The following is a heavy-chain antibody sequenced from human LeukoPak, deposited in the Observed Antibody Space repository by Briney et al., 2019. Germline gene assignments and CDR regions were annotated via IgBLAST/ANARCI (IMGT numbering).Heavy chain of an antibody. CDR3: ARGIVGATTGD. CDR1: GYTFTGYY. Sequence: ASVKVSCKASGYTFTGYYMHWVRQAPGQGLEWMGWINPNNGVTNYAQKFQGRVTMTRDTSISTAYMELSRLRSDDTAVYYCARGIVGATTGDWGQGTLVTVSS. D-gene: IGHD1-26*01. J-gene: IGHJ4*02. V-gene: IGHV1-2*02. CDR2: INPNNGVT.